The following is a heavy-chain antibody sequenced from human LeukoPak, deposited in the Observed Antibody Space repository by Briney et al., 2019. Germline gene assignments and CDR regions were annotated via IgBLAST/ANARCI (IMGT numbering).Heavy chain of an antibody. J-gene: IGHJ4*02. CDR1: GYTFTSYA. V-gene: IGHV1-8*02. Sequence: ASVKVSCKASGYTFTSYAIHWVRQATGQRLEWMGWMNASNGNTGYSQKFQGRVTMTRSTAIGTAYMELSSLRFEDTAVYYCARGHGDSSGYYGVDYWGQGTLVNVSS. D-gene: IGHD3-22*01. CDR3: ARGHGDSSGYYGVDY. CDR2: MNASNGNT.